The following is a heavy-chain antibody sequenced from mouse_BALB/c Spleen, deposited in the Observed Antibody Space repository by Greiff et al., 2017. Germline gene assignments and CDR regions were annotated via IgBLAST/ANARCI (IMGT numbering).Heavy chain of an antibody. CDR2: ISYSGST. J-gene: IGHJ2*01. Sequence: EVKLMESGPSLVKPSQTLSLTCSVTGDSITSCYWNWIRKFPGNKLEYMGYISYSGSTHYNPSLKSRISITRDTSKNQYYLQLNSVTTEDTATYYCARGVYGANYFDYWGQGTTLTVSS. CDR1: GDSITSCY. D-gene: IGHD1-1*02. CDR3: ARGVYGANYFDY. V-gene: IGHV3-8*02.